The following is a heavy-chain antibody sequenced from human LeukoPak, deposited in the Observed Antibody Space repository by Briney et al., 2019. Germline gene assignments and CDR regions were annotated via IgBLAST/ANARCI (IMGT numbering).Heavy chain of an antibody. CDR1: GYTFTCYY. Sequence: GASVKVSCKASGYTFTCYYMHWVRQAPGQGLEWMGWINPSSGGTNYAQKFQGRVTMTRDTSISTAYMELSRLRSDDTAVYYCAREVSGDYFDYWGQGTLVTVSS. D-gene: IGHD7-27*01. CDR2: INPSSGGT. J-gene: IGHJ4*02. CDR3: AREVSGDYFDY. V-gene: IGHV1-2*02.